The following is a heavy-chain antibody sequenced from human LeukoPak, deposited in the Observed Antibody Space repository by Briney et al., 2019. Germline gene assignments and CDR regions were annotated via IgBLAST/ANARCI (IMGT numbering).Heavy chain of an antibody. Sequence: SVKVSCKASGGTFSSYAISWVRQAPGQGLEWMGGIIPIFGTANYAQKFQGRVTITADKSTSTAYMELSSLRSEDTAVYYCAREGYYDILTDNWFVPWGQGTLVTVSS. D-gene: IGHD3-9*01. V-gene: IGHV1-69*06. CDR2: IIPIFGTA. J-gene: IGHJ5*02. CDR3: AREGYYDILTDNWFVP. CDR1: GGTFSSYA.